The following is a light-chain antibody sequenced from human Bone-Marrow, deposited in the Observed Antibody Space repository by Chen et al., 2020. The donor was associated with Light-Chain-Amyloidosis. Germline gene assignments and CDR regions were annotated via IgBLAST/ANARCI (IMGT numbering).Light chain of an antibody. CDR1: SSDVGGDNH. CDR3: SSYTITNTLV. CDR2: EVT. J-gene: IGLJ1*01. Sequence: QSALTQPDSVSGSPGQSITISCTGTSSDVGGDNHVSWYQQHPDKAHKLMIYEVTNRPSWVPDRFSGSKSDNTASLTISGLQTEDEADYFCSSYTITNTLVFGSGTRVTVL. V-gene: IGLV2-14*01.